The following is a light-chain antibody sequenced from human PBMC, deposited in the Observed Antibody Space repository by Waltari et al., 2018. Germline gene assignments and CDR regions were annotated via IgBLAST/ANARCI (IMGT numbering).Light chain of an antibody. Sequence: QLVLTQSPSASASLRASVKITCTLSSGHSSYTIAWHQQQPEKGPRYLMKVNSDRSHSKGDGMPDLFSGSSSGADRYLTISSLQSEDEADYSCQTWGTGIHVVFGGGTKLTVL. J-gene: IGLJ2*01. CDR2: VNSDRSH. V-gene: IGLV4-69*01. CDR3: QTWGTGIHVV. CDR1: SGHSSYT.